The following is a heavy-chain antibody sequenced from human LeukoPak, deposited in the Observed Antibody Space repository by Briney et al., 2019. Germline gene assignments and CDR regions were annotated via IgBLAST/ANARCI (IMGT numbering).Heavy chain of an antibody. J-gene: IGHJ5*02. Sequence: GESLKSSCKGSGYSFTSFWISWVRQMPGKGLEWMGTIDPSDSYTNYSPSFQGHVTISADKSISTAYLQWSSLEASDTAMYYCARLYGSGEYNWFDLWGQGTLVTVPS. CDR2: IDPSDSYT. V-gene: IGHV5-10-1*01. D-gene: IGHD3-10*01. CDR3: ARLYGSGEYNWFDL. CDR1: GYSFTSFW.